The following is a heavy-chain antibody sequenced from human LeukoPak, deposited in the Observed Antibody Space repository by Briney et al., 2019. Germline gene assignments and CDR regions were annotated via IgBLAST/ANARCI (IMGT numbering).Heavy chain of an antibody. CDR2: IYYSGST. CDR1: GGSISSYY. CDR3: ARGLRSFDSSSPFDY. Sequence: SETLSLTCTVSGGSISSYYRSWIRQPPGKGLEWIGYIYYSGSTNYNPSLKSRVTISVDTSKNQFSLKLSSVTAADTAVYYCARGLRSFDSSSPFDYWGQGTLVTVSS. D-gene: IGHD3-9*01. J-gene: IGHJ4*02. V-gene: IGHV4-59*01.